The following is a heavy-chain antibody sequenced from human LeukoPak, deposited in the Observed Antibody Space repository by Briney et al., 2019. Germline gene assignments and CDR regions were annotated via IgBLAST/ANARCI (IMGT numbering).Heavy chain of an antibody. D-gene: IGHD4-17*01. CDR1: GFTFSSYE. V-gene: IGHV3-48*03. Sequence: GGSLRISCAASGFTFSSYEMNWVRQAPGKGLEWVSYISSSGSTIYYADSVKGRFTISRDNAKNSLYLQMNSLRAEVTAVYYCARDHTDGDAFDYWGQGTLVTVSS. CDR2: ISSSGSTI. CDR3: ARDHTDGDAFDY. J-gene: IGHJ4*02.